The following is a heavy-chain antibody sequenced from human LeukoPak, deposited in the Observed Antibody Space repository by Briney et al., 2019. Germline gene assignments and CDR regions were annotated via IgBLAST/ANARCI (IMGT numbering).Heavy chain of an antibody. CDR3: ARAGSSSRYYFDY. J-gene: IGHJ4*02. V-gene: IGHV3-21*01. CDR1: GFTFSSYS. CDR2: TSSSSSYI. Sequence: GGSLRLSCAASGFTFSSYSMNWVRQAPGKGLEWVSSTSSSSSYIYYADSVKGRFTISRDNAKNSLYLQMNSLRAEDTAVYYCARAGSSSRYYFDYWGQGTLVTVSS. D-gene: IGHD6-13*01.